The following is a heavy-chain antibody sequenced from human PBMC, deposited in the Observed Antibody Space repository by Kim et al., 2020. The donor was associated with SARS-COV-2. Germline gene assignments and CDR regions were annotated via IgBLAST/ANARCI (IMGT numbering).Heavy chain of an antibody. J-gene: IGHJ5*02. CDR2: IYWDDDK. V-gene: IGHV2-5*02. Sequence: SGPTLVNPTQTLTLTCTFSGFSLSTSGVGVGWIRQPPGKALEWLALIYWDDDKRYSPSLKSRLTITKDTSKNQVVLTMTNMDPVDTATYYCAHIWPKRSYYDSSGYYEVINWFDPWGQGTLVTVSS. CDR1: GFSLSTSGVG. CDR3: AHIWPKRSYYDSSGYYEVINWFDP. D-gene: IGHD3-22*01.